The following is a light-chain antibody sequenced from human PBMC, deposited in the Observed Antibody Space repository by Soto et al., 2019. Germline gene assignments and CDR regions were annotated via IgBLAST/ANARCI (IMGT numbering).Light chain of an antibody. CDR1: QSVSSSY. Sequence: EIVLTQSPGTLSLSPGERATLSCRASQSVSSSYLAWYQQKPGQAPRLLIYGASSRATGIPDRFSGSGSGTDLTLTISSLEPEDFAVYYCQQYGSSPPRTFGQGTKVEIK. J-gene: IGKJ1*01. V-gene: IGKV3-20*01. CDR3: QQYGSSPPRT. CDR2: GAS.